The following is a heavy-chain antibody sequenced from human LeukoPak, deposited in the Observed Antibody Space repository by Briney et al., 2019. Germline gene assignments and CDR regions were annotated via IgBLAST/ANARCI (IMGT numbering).Heavy chain of an antibody. CDR1: GFTFSSYW. CDR2: IKQDGSGK. Sequence: GGSLRLSCAAAGFTFSSYWMSWVRQTPGKGLEWVANIKQDGSGKNYVGSVKGRFTISTDTAKNSLYMQLHSLRGEDPGVYYCARDTDFKGYWGQGTLVTVYS. J-gene: IGHJ4*02. D-gene: IGHD3/OR15-3a*01. CDR3: ARDTDFKGY. V-gene: IGHV3-7*01.